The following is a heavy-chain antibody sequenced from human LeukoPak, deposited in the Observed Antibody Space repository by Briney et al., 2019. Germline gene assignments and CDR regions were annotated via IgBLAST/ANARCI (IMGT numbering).Heavy chain of an antibody. CDR3: ATLDSYYDNSGRPLVPD. J-gene: IGHJ4*02. D-gene: IGHD3-22*01. CDR2: FNREDAEA. Sequence: ASVKVSCKVSGYTLTDFSMHWVRQAPGKGLEWMGGFNREDAEAIYAPHFEGRVTVTEDTSTDTAYMELSSLSSEDTAVYYCATLDSYYDNSGRPLVPDWGQGTLVTVSS. V-gene: IGHV1-24*01. CDR1: GYTLTDFS.